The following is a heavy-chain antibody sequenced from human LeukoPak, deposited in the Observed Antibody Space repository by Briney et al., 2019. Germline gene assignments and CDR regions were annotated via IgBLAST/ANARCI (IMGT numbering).Heavy chain of an antibody. D-gene: IGHD3-10*01. Sequence: PSETLSLSCSVSGGSISGSAYYWGWIRQPPGKGLEWIGSIYYSGSTYYNPSLKSRVTISVDTSKNQFSLKLSSMTAADTAVYYCASPSRLGEFNSDYWGQGTLVTVSS. CDR3: ASPSRLGEFNSDY. V-gene: IGHV4-39*01. CDR2: IYYSGST. CDR1: GGSISGSAYY. J-gene: IGHJ4*02.